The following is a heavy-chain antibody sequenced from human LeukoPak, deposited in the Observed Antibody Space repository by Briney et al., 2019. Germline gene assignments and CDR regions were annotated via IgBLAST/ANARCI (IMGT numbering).Heavy chain of an antibody. CDR2: ISAYNGNT. V-gene: IGHV1-18*01. Sequence: ASVKVSCKASGYTFTSYGISWVRQAPGQGLEWMGWISAYNGNTNYAQKLQGRVTMTTDTSTSTAYMELSSLRSEDTAVYYCARDPSGSYQKYYFDYWGQGTLVTVSS. D-gene: IGHD1-26*01. CDR1: GYTFTSYG. J-gene: IGHJ4*02. CDR3: ARDPSGSYQKYYFDY.